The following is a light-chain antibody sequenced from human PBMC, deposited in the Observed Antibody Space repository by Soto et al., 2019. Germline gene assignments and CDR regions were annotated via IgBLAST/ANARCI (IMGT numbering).Light chain of an antibody. CDR2: EVT. CDR1: SSDIGAYDY. Sequence: QSVLTQPASVSGSPGQSITISCTGTSSDIGAYDYVSWYQQYPGRVPKLLIHEVTNRPSGVSDRFSGSKSGNTASLTISGLQTEDEADYYCSSHAGRSAFYVFGTGTKLIVL. CDR3: SSHAGRSAFYV. V-gene: IGLV2-14*01. J-gene: IGLJ1*01.